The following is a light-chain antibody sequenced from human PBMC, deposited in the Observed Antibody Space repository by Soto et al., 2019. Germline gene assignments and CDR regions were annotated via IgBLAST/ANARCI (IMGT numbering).Light chain of an antibody. CDR3: SSYTSSSTV. Sequence: QSVLTQPPSASGSPGQSVTISCSGTKNDIGVYDFVSWYQQHPGKAPKLMIYEVSNRPSGVSNRFSGSKSGNTASLTISGLQAEDEADYYCSSYTSSSTVFGTGTKVTVL. CDR1: KNDIGVYDF. J-gene: IGLJ1*01. V-gene: IGLV2-14*01. CDR2: EVS.